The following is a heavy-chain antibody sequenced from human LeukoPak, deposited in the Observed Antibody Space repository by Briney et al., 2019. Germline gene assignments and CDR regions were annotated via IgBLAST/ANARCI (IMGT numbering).Heavy chain of an antibody. Sequence: ASVKVSCKASGYTLTGYYMHWVRQAPGQGLEWMGWINPNSGGTNYAQKLQGRVTMTTDTSTSTAYMELRSLRSDDTAVYYCARDPGLVVPAAIPDYWGQGTLVTVSS. J-gene: IGHJ4*02. V-gene: IGHV1-2*02. D-gene: IGHD2-2*01. CDR2: INPNSGGT. CDR1: GYTLTGYY. CDR3: ARDPGLVVPAAIPDY.